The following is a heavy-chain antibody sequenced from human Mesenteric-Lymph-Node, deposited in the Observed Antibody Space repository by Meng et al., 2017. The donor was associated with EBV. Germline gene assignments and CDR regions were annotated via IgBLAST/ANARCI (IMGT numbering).Heavy chain of an antibody. J-gene: IGHJ4*02. CDR2: ISPNTGNP. CDR3: ARGEYQLLNFDY. Sequence: QVQLVQSGSELKKPGASVQLSCKASGYTFTTFAMNWVRQAPGQGLGWMGWISPNTGNPTYAQGFTGRFVFSLDISTKTTYLQISSLRSEDTAVYYCARGEYQLLNFDYWGQGALVTVSS. D-gene: IGHD2-2*01. V-gene: IGHV7-4-1*02. CDR1: GYTFTTFA.